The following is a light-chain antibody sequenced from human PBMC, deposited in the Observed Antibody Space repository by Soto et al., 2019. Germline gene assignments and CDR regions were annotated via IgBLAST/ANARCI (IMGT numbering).Light chain of an antibody. V-gene: IGKV3-20*01. Sequence: EVVLTQSPGTLSLSPGETATLSCRASQSVGSNYIAWYQQKAGQAPRLLIYGASSRARGIPDRFSGSASGTDFTLTISRPEPEDFAVYYCQQYGSSPVTFGRGTTV. CDR3: QQYGSSPVT. CDR2: GAS. CDR1: QSVGSNY. J-gene: IGKJ1*01.